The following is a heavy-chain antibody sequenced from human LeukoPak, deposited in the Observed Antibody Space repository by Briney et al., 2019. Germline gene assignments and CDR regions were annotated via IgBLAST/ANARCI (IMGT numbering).Heavy chain of an antibody. Sequence: SETLSLTCTVSGGSISSSTYYWGWIRQPPGKGLEWIGNIYYSGNTYYNPSLESRVTISVDTSKNQFSLQLSSVTAADAAVYYCARVDWLRDYYYYMDVWGSGTTVTVSS. CDR2: IYYSGNT. V-gene: IGHV4-39*07. CDR1: GGSISSSTYY. D-gene: IGHD5-12*01. CDR3: ARVDWLRDYYYYMDV. J-gene: IGHJ6*03.